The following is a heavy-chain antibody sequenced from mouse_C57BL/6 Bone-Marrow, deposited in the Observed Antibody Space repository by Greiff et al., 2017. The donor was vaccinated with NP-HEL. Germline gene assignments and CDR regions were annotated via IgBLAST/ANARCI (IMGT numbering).Heavy chain of an antibody. CDR2: IRLKSDNYAT. Sequence: EVMLVESGGGLVQPGGSMKLSCVASGFTFSNYWMNWVRQSPEKGLEWVAQIRLKSDNYATHYAESVKGRFTISRDDSKSSVYLQMNNLRAEDTGIYYCTGDGSPYFDYWGQGTTLTVSS. CDR3: TGDGSPYFDY. V-gene: IGHV6-3*01. CDR1: GFTFSNYW. D-gene: IGHD1-1*01. J-gene: IGHJ2*01.